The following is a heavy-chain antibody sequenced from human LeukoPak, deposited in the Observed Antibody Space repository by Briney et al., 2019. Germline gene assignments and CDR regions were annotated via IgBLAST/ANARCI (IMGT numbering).Heavy chain of an antibody. CDR3: TSVRRDGCNPYFDY. CDR2: IRSKANSYAT. V-gene: IGHV3-73*01. CDR1: GFTFSGSA. D-gene: IGHD5-24*01. Sequence: PGGSLRLSCAASGFTFSGSAMHWVRQASGKGLEWVGRIRSKANSYATAYAASVKGRFTISRDDSKNTAYLQMNSLKTEDTAVYYCTSVRRDGCNPYFDYWGQGTLVTVSS. J-gene: IGHJ4*02.